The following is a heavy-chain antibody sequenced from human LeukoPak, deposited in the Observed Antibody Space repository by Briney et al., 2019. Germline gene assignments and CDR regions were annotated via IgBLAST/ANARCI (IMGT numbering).Heavy chain of an antibody. Sequence: KASETLSLTCAVYGGSFSCYYWIWIRQPPGKGREGSGEINHRGSTNYNPSLKSRVTISVDTSKNQLSLKLSSVTAADTAVYYCARGIIAGYGDYLDYWGQGTLVTVSS. CDR2: INHRGST. J-gene: IGHJ4*02. CDR1: GGSFSCYY. V-gene: IGHV4-34*01. D-gene: IGHD4-17*01. CDR3: ARGIIAGYGDYLDY.